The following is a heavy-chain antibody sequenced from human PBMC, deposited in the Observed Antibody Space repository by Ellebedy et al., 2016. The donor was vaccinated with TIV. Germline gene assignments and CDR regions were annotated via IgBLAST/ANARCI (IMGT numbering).Heavy chain of an antibody. D-gene: IGHD3-10*01. CDR1: GDSLDRHI. Sequence: GESLKISCAASGDSLDRHIIHWVRQAPGKGLEWVAGISFDGSIYYAESVKGRFTISRDRSKNTVFLQMDSLTAADTAVYYCARDCSYYGSGSCIWGQGTMVTVSS. J-gene: IGHJ3*02. CDR3: ARDCSYYGSGSCI. CDR2: ISFDGSI. V-gene: IGHV3-30*01.